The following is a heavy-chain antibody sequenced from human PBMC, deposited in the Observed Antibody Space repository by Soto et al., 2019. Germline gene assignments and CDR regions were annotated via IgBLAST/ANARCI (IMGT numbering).Heavy chain of an antibody. CDR3: ARLPATRVGANYYYYYGMDV. CDR1: AYTFTSYA. V-gene: IGHV1-3*01. CDR2: INAGNGNT. J-gene: IGHJ6*02. Sequence: AVKVFCKTYAYTFTSYAMHWVRQAPGQRLERMGGINAGNGNTKYSQKFQGRVTITRDTSASTAYMELSSLRSEDTAVYYCARLPATRVGANYYYYYGMDVWGQGTTVTVSS. D-gene: IGHD3-16*01.